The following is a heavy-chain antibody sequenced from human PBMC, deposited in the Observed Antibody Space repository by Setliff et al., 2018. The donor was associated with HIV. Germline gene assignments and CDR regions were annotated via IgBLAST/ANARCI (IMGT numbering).Heavy chain of an antibody. J-gene: IGHJ4*02. V-gene: IGHV4-59*01. D-gene: IGHD3-10*01. Sequence: SETLSLTCTVSGGSISSYYWSWIRQPPGKGLEWIGYIYYSGSTNYNPSLKSRVTISVDTSKNQFSLKLSSVTAADTAVYYCARGAGAFGAKLDSWGRGSLVTVSS. CDR2: IYYSGST. CDR1: GGSISSYY. CDR3: ARGAGAFGAKLDS.